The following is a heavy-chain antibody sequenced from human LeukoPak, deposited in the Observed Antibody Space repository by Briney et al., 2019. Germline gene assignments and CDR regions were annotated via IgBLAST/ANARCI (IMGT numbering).Heavy chain of an antibody. D-gene: IGHD6-19*01. CDR2: INSDGSTT. V-gene: IGHV3-74*01. Sequence: TGGSLRLSCAASGFTFSSYWMHWVRQAPGKGLVWVSRINSDGSTTSHADSVKGRLTISRDNAKNTLYLQMNSLRAEDTAVYYCAKVIGVAGGDFDYWGQGTLVTVSS. J-gene: IGHJ4*02. CDR1: GFTFSSYW. CDR3: AKVIGVAGGDFDY.